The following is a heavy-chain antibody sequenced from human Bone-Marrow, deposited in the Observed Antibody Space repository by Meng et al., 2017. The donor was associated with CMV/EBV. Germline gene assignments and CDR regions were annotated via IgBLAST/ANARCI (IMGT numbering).Heavy chain of an antibody. CDR2: IRYDGGNS. D-gene: IGHD6-13*01. CDR3: AYYSSSGYYFDF. Sequence: GESLKISCAASGFTVSSNYMSWVRQAPGKGPQWVAFIRYDGGNSLYADSVRGRFTISRDNSKNTLYLQMNSLRVEDTGVYYCAYYSSSGYYFDFWGQGTLVTVSS. J-gene: IGHJ4*02. V-gene: IGHV3-30*02. CDR1: GFTVSSNY.